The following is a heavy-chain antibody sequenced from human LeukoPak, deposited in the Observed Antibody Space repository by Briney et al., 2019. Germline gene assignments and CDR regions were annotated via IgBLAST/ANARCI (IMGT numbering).Heavy chain of an antibody. CDR3: ARARTYYDILTGYYTPYYMDV. CDR2: IYSGGST. Sequence: GGSLRLSCAASEFSVGSSYMTWVRQAPGKGLEWVSLIYSGGSTYYADSVKGRFTISRDNSKNTLYLQMNSLRAEDTAVYYCARARTYYDILTGYYTPYYMDVWGKGTTVTISS. CDR1: EFSVGSSY. V-gene: IGHV3-53*01. J-gene: IGHJ6*03. D-gene: IGHD3-9*01.